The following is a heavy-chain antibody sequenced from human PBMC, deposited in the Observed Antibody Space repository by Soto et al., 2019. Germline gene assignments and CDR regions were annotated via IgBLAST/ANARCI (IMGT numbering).Heavy chain of an antibody. CDR2: IYWDDDK. CDR1: GFSLSTSGVG. CDR3: AHRSLAAACFAA. Sequence: QITLKESGPTLVKPTQTLTLTCTFSGFSLSTSGVGVGWIRQPPGKALEWLALIYWDDDKRYSPSLESRLTIXKHXSTNQVVLTITNPDPVDTGTYYGAHRSLAAACFAAWGLGTLVTVSS. J-gene: IGHJ5*02. D-gene: IGHD6-13*01. V-gene: IGHV2-5*02.